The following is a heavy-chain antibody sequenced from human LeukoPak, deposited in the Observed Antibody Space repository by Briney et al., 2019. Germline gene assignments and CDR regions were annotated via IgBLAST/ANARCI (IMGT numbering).Heavy chain of an antibody. CDR2: IYYSGST. J-gene: IGHJ4*02. V-gene: IGHV4-39*01. Sequence: SETLSLTCTVSGGSISSSSYYWGWIRQPPGKGLEWIGSIYYSGSTYYNPSLKSRVTISVDTSKNQFSLKLSSVTAADTAVYYCARLSSSSELHPFDYWGQGTLVIVSS. CDR3: ARLSSSSELHPFDY. D-gene: IGHD6-6*01. CDR1: GGSISSSSYY.